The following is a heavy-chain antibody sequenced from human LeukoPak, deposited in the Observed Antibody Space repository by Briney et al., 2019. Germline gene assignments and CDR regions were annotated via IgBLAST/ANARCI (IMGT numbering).Heavy chain of an antibody. Sequence: ESGGSLRLSCAASGLTFSSYAMSWVRQAPGKGLEWVSVVSGSGGTTYYADSVRGRFTISRDNSKNTLYLQMNSLRAGDTAVYYCATDSGYSSSWGSDSWGQGTLVTVSS. CDR2: VSGSGGTT. V-gene: IGHV3-23*01. J-gene: IGHJ4*02. D-gene: IGHD6-13*01. CDR3: ATDSGYSSSWGSDS. CDR1: GLTFSSYA.